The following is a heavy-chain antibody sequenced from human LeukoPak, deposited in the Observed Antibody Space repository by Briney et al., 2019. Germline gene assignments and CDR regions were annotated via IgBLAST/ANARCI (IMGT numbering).Heavy chain of an antibody. CDR2: TYYRSQWYN. D-gene: IGHD2-2*01. CDR3: AREVIVEVPAAMDY. Sequence: SRTLSLTCAISGDSFSSNSAAWNWIRQSPSRGLEWLGRTYYRSQWYNDYAVSVKSRITFNPDTSKNQFSLQLNSVTPEDTAVYYCAREVIVEVPAAMDYWGQGTLVTVSS. CDR1: GDSFSSNSAA. J-gene: IGHJ4*02. V-gene: IGHV6-1*01.